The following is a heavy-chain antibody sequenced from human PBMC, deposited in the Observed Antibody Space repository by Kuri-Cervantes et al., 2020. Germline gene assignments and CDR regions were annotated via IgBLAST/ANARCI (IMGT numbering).Heavy chain of an antibody. CDR3: ARGRIAAAGTRWFDP. D-gene: IGHD6-13*01. CDR2: INHSGST. CDR1: GGSFSGYY. J-gene: IGHJ5*02. V-gene: IGHV4-34*01. Sequence: LSLTCAVYGGSFSGYYWSWIRQPPGKGLEWIGEINHSGSTNYNPSLKSRVTISVDTSKNQFSLKLSSVTAADTAVYYCARGRIAAAGTRWFDPWGQGTLVTVSS.